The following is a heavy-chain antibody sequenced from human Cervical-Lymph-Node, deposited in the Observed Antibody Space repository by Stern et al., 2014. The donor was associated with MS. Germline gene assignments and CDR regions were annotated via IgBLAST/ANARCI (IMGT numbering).Heavy chain of an antibody. D-gene: IGHD1-26*01. Sequence: VPLVESGAGVKKPGSSVKVSCKASGGTFSSYAISWVRQAPGHGLEWMGGIIPIFGTANYAQKFQGRVTITADESTSTAYMELSSLRSEDTAVYYCARGELKEGLVRGMDVWGQGTTVTVSS. CDR2: IIPIFGTA. CDR1: GGTFSSYA. CDR3: ARGELKEGLVRGMDV. J-gene: IGHJ6*02. V-gene: IGHV1-69*01.